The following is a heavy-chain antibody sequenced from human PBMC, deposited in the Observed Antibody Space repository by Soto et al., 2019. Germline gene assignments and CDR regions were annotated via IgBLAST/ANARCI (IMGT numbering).Heavy chain of an antibody. V-gene: IGHV4-31*03. CDR3: ARDGTYCSSTSCYRKGFDY. D-gene: IGHD2-2*02. CDR1: GGSISSGGYY. CDR2: IYYSGST. Sequence: SETPSLTCTVSGGSISSGGYYWSWIRQHPGKGLEWIGYIYYSGSTYYNPSLKSRVTISVDTSKNQFSLKLSSVTAADTAVYYCARDGTYCSSTSCYRKGFDYWGQGTLVTVSS. J-gene: IGHJ4*02.